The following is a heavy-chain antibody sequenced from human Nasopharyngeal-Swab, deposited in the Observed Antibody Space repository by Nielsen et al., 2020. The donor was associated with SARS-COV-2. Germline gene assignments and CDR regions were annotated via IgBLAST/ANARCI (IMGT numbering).Heavy chain of an antibody. CDR2: ISSSYGYT. J-gene: IGHJ4*02. D-gene: IGHD5-18*01. V-gene: IGHV3-11*05. Sequence: GESLKISCAASGFTFSDYYMSWIRQAPGKGLEWVSYISSSYGYTNDADSVKGRFTISRDNAKNSLFLQMNTLTAEDTAVYYCARVTGSGYITNHFDYWGQGMLVTVSS. CDR1: GFTFSDYY. CDR3: ARVTGSGYITNHFDY.